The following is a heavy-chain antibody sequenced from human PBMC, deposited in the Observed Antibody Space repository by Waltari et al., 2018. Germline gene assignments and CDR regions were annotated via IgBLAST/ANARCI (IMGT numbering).Heavy chain of an antibody. CDR3: AREWGAKYYYDSSGYFRYYFDY. V-gene: IGHV4-38-2*02. Sequence: QVQLQESGPGLVKPSETLSLTCAVSGYSISSGYYWGWIRQPPGKGLGWIGSIYPSGSTYSNPVLKRRVTISVDTSKTQFSLKLSSVTAADTAVYYCAREWGAKYYYDSSGYFRYYFDYWGQGTLVTVSS. D-gene: IGHD3-22*01. CDR1: GYSISSGYY. CDR2: IYPSGST. J-gene: IGHJ4*02.